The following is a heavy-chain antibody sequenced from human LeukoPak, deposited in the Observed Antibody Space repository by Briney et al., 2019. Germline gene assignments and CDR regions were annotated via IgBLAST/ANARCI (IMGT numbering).Heavy chain of an antibody. Sequence: PGGSLRLSCAASGFTFSSYAMHWVRQAPGKGLEWLSFIGTTGSTVYYADSVKGRFTISRDNAKSSLSLQMNSLRAEDTAIYYCARATPDPVAGLNCFDSWGQGTLVSVSS. CDR3: ARATPDPVAGLNCFDS. CDR2: IGTTGSTV. V-gene: IGHV3-48*03. J-gene: IGHJ5*01. CDR1: GFTFSSYA. D-gene: IGHD2-15*01.